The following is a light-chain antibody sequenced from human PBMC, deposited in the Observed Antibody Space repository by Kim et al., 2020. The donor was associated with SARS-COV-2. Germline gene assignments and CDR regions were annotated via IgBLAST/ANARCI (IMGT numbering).Light chain of an antibody. J-gene: IGLJ3*02. V-gene: IGLV3-1*01. Sequence: VSPGQTASITCSGDKLGDKYACWYQQPPGQSPVLVIYQDTKRPSGIPGRFSGSNSGNTATLTISGTQAMDEADYYCQAWDSSTAWVFGGGTQMTVL. CDR2: QDT. CDR3: QAWDSSTAWV. CDR1: KLGDKY.